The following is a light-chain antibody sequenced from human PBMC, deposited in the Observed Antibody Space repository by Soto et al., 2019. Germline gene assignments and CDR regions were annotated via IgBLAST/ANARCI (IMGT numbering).Light chain of an antibody. V-gene: IGKV3-11*01. CDR1: QSVNNY. CDR2: DAS. Sequence: EIVLTQSPATLSLSPGERATLSCRASQSVNNYLAWYQQKPGQAPRLLIYDASNRATDIPARFSGSGSGTDFTLTSSNLDPEDFAVYYCQQRFNWYTFGQGTKLEIK. J-gene: IGKJ2*01. CDR3: QQRFNWYT.